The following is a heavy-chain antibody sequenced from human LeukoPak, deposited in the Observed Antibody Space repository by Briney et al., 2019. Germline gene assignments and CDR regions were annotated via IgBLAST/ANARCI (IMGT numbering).Heavy chain of an antibody. CDR3: ARDLVRGRRKWENNGMDV. CDR1: GYTFTNYG. CDR2: IIAYNGNT. Sequence: ASVKVSCKASGYTFTNYGISWVRQAPGQGLEWMGYIIAYNGNTNYAQDFQGRVTMTTDTSTSTAYMELRSLRSDDTAVYYCARDLVRGRRKWENNGMDVWGQGTRVTVSS. J-gene: IGHJ6*02. V-gene: IGHV1-18*01. D-gene: IGHD1-26*01.